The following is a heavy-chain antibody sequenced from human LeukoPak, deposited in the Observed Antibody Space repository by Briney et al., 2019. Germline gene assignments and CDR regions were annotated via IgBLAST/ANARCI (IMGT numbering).Heavy chain of an antibody. V-gene: IGHV3-23*01. CDR2: ISGSGGST. Sequence: GGSLRLSCVASGFTFSTYAMSWVRQAPGKGLEWVSAISGSGGSTYYADSVKGRFTISRDNSKNTLYLQMNSLRAEDTAVYYCAKEPLIAVSFYYYGMDVWGQGTTVTVSS. D-gene: IGHD6-19*01. CDR1: GFTFSTYA. J-gene: IGHJ6*02. CDR3: AKEPLIAVSFYYYGMDV.